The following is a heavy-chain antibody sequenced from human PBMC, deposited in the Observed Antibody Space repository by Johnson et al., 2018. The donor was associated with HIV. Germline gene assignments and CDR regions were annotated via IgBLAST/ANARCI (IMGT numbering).Heavy chain of an antibody. Sequence: QVRLVESGGGLVQPGGSLRLSCAASGFTFSSYAMHWVRQAPGKGLEYVSAISGSGGSTYYADSVKGRFTISRDNSKNTLYLQMNSLRAEDTAVYYCAKDGGSPDDAFDIWGQGTMVTVSS. CDR3: AKDGGSPDDAFDI. D-gene: IGHD1-14*01. J-gene: IGHJ3*02. CDR2: ISGSGGST. V-gene: IGHV3-64*04. CDR1: GFTFSSYA.